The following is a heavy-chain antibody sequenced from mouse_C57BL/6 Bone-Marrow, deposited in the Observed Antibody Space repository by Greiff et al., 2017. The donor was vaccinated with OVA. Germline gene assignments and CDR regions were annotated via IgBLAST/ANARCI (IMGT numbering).Heavy chain of an antibody. CDR1: GYTFTSYW. D-gene: IGHD1-1*01. V-gene: IGHV1-64*01. CDR3: AIVPYYYGLWYFDV. Sequence: VQLQQPGAELVKPGASVKLSCKASGYTFTSYWMHWVKQRPGQGLEWIGMIHPNSGSTNYNQKFKGKATLTVDKSSSTAYMQLSSLTSEDSAVYYCAIVPYYYGLWYFDVWGTGTTVTVSS. CDR2: IHPNSGST. J-gene: IGHJ1*03.